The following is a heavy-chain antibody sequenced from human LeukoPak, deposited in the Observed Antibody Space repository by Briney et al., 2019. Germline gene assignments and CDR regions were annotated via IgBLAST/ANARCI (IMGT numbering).Heavy chain of an antibody. CDR2: IGGSDENT. Sequence: PGGSLRLSCAASGFTFRSVAMNWVRQAPGKGLEWVSGIGGSDENTYYADSVKGRFTISRDNSKNTLYLQMNSLRVEDTAVYYCVKGNWNDDWGQGTLVTVSS. CDR1: GFTFRSVA. V-gene: IGHV3-23*01. J-gene: IGHJ5*02. CDR3: VKGNWNDD.